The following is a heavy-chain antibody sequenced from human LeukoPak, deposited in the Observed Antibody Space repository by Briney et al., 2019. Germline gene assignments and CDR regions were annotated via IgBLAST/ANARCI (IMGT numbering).Heavy chain of an antibody. CDR2: ISGSGGST. V-gene: IGHV3-23*01. D-gene: IGHD3-22*01. CDR1: GFTFSSYA. Sequence: GGSLRLSCAASGFTFSSYAMSWVRQAPGKGLEWVSGISGSGGSTYYADSVKGRLTISRDNSKNTLYLQMNSLRAEDTAVYYCAKDRGTMIVGNWFDPWGQGTLGTVSS. J-gene: IGHJ5*02. CDR3: AKDRGTMIVGNWFDP.